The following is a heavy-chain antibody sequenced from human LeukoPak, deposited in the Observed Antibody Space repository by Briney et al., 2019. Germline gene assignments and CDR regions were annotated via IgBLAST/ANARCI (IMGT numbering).Heavy chain of an antibody. Sequence: PSETLSLTCTVSGGSISSGDYYWSWIRQPPGKGLEWIGYIYDSGSTYYNPSLESRVTISIDTSKNQFSLKLTSVTATDTGVYYSVRVLYRGSSSRGWIDFWGQGTLVTVSS. CDR2: IYDSGST. CDR1: GGSISSGDYY. J-gene: IGHJ4*02. D-gene: IGHD6-19*01. V-gene: IGHV4-61*08. CDR3: VRVLYRGSSSRGWIDF.